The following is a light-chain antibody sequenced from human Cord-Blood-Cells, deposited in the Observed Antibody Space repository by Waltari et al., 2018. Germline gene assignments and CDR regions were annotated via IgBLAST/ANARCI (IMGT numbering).Light chain of an antibody. V-gene: IGLV2-11*01. J-gene: IGLJ3*02. CDR1: SSDVGGYNY. Sequence: QSALTQPRSVSGSPGQSVTISCTGTSSDVGGYNYVSWYQQHPGKAPKLMSYDVSKRPSGVPDRFSGSRSGNTASLTISGLQAEDEADYYCCSYAGSYTWVFGGGPKLTVL. CDR3: CSYAGSYTWV. CDR2: DVS.